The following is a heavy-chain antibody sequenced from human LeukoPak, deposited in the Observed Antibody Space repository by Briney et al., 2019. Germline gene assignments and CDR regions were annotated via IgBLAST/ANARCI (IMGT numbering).Heavy chain of an antibody. Sequence: ASVKVSCKASGYTFTGYYMHWVRQAPGQGLEWMGRINPNSGGTNYAQKFQGRVTMTRDTSISTAYMGLSRLRSDDTAVYYCATRDGYNPEYFDYWGQGTLVTVSS. J-gene: IGHJ4*02. CDR2: INPNSGGT. CDR3: ATRDGYNPEYFDY. CDR1: GYTFTGYY. V-gene: IGHV1-2*06. D-gene: IGHD5-24*01.